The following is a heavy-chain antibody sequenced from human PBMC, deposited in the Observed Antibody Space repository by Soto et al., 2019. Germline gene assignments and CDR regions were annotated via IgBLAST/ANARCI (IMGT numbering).Heavy chain of an antibody. V-gene: IGHV3-23*01. CDR3: AKGWGDY. J-gene: IGHJ4*02. Sequence: EVQLLESGGGLVQPGGSLRLSCAASGFTFSSYTMSWVRQGPGKGLEWVSSISSSGGSTVYADSVKGRFTISRDNFKNTLYLQINSLRAEDTAVYYFAKGWGDYWGQGTPVTVSS. CDR2: ISSSGGST. D-gene: IGHD7-27*01. CDR1: GFTFSSYT.